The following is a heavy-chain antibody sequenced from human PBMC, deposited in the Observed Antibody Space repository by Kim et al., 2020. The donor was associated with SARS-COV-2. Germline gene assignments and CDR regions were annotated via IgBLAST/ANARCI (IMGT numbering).Heavy chain of an antibody. D-gene: IGHD3-10*01. Sequence: AQRFQGRVTMTRNTSRSTAYMELSSLRSEDTAVYYCARGRWFGEPPHFDYWGQGTLVTVSS. V-gene: IGHV1-8*01. J-gene: IGHJ4*02. CDR3: ARGRWFGEPPHFDY.